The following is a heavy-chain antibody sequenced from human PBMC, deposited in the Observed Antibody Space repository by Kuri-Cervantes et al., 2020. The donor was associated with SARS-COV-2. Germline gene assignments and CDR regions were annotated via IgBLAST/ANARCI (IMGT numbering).Heavy chain of an antibody. V-gene: IGHV3-23*01. Sequence: GESLKISCAASGFTFSSYAMSWVRQAAGKGLEWVSAISGSGGSTYYADSVKGRFTISRDNSKNTLYLQMNSLRAEDTAVYYCAKYPEEYCSSTSCCFDYWGQGTLVTVSS. CDR1: GFTFSSYA. CDR3: AKYPEEYCSSTSCCFDY. D-gene: IGHD2-2*01. CDR2: ISGSGGST. J-gene: IGHJ4*02.